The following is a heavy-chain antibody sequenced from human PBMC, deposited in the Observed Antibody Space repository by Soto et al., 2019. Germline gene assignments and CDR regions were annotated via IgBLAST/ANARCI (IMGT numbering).Heavy chain of an antibody. CDR1: GYNITGYY. J-gene: IGHJ4*01. Sequence: ASVEVSCQASGYNITGYYMHWVRKAPGQGLEWMGWSSAYHGYRNYAQKLQGRVTMTTDTYTSTAYMELRSLRSDATSVYYCAIHYVDTPMVRYFDHWGHRTLINVSS. CDR3: AIHYVDTPMVRYFDH. D-gene: IGHD5-18*01. CDR2: SSAYHGYR. V-gene: IGHV1-18*04.